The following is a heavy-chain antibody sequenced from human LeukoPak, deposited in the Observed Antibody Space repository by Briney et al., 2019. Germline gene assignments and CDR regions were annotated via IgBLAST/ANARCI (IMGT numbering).Heavy chain of an antibody. V-gene: IGHV5-51*01. CDR3: ARHLSPWVATIAAFDI. Sequence: GESLKISCKGSGYSFTSYYIGWVRQMPGKGLEWMGIIYPGDSDTRYSPSFQGQVTISADKSVSTAYLQWSSLKASDTAMYYCARHLSPWVATIAAFDIWGQGPMVTVSS. J-gene: IGHJ3*02. D-gene: IGHD5-12*01. CDR1: GYSFTSYY. CDR2: IYPGDSDT.